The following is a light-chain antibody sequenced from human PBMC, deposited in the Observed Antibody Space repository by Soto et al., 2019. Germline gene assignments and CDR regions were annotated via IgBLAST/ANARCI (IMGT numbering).Light chain of an antibody. CDR2: ENN. Sequence: QSVLTQPPSVSAAPGQKVTISCSGSSSNIGNNYVSWYQQLPGTAPKLLIYENNKRPSGIPDRFSASKSGTSASLAISGLRSEDEADYYCAAWDDSLSGRVFGTGTKLTVL. V-gene: IGLV1-51*01. CDR1: SSNIGNNY. J-gene: IGLJ1*01. CDR3: AAWDDSLSGRV.